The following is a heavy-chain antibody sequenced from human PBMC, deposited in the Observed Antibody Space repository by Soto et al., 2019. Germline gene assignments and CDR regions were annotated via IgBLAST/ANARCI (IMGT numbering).Heavy chain of an antibody. CDR3: ARDXRIAAPKATIYYYGMDV. CDR2: IDPSDSYT. V-gene: IGHV5-10-1*01. Sequence: PGASLKISCKGSGYSFTNYWISWVRQMAGKGLGWMGRIDPSDSYTNYSPSFQGHVTISADKSISTAYLQWSSLKASDTAMYYCARDXRIAAPKATIYYYGMDVWGQGTTVTVSS. J-gene: IGHJ6*02. CDR1: GYSFTNYW. D-gene: IGHD6-13*01.